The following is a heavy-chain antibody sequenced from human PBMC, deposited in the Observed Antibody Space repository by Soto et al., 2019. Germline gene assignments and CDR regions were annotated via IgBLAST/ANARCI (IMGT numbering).Heavy chain of an antibody. CDR1: GYTFSRYG. CDR3: AKDGQPPYCHHGMDV. Sequence: QGQLVQSGPEAKKPGASVKVSCKASGYTFSRYGISWVRQAPGQGLEWMGWISGYNGDTKYAQKVQGRVTMTIDTSRYTAYMELRSLTSDETAIYYCAKDGQPPYCHHGMDVWGQGTTVTVAS. V-gene: IGHV1-18*01. CDR2: ISGYNGDT. J-gene: IGHJ6*02.